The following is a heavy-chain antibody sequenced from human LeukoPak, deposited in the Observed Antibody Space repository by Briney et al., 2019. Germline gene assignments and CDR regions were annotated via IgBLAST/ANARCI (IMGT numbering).Heavy chain of an antibody. CDR3: VKDGPPFDY. CDR1: GFSFSSYG. V-gene: IGHV3-30*02. J-gene: IGHJ4*02. Sequence: PGGSLRLSCGASGFSFSSYGMHWVRQAPGKGLEWVAFIRHDGSDKCYVDSVKGRFSISRDNSKNTLHLQMNSLTPEDAAVYYCVKDGPPFDYWGQGTLLTVSS. CDR2: IRHDGSDK.